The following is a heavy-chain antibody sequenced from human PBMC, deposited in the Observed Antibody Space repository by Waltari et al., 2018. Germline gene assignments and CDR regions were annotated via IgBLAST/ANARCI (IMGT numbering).Heavy chain of an antibody. CDR2: IYHTGDT. CDR3: ARVVPRAANDY. CDR1: GYSIKNNYY. J-gene: IGHJ4*02. D-gene: IGHD3-10*01. V-gene: IGHV4-38-2*02. Sequence: QVQLQESGPGLVKPSGTLSLTCTVSGYSIKNNYYWGWIRQPPGEGLEWIGTIYHTGDTYSNPSLKSRVIISVDTSKNQFSLRLSSVTAADTAVYYCARVVPRAANDYWGQGTLVTVSS.